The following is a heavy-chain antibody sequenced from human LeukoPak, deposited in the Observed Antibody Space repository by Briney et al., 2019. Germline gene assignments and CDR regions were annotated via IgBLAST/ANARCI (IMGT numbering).Heavy chain of an antibody. CDR3: ARARYYYGHYFDY. V-gene: IGHV4-59*01. CDR2: IFDNGNT. D-gene: IGHD3-10*01. Sequence: SETLSLTCAVYGGSFSGYYWRWSWIRQPPGKGLEWIGYIFDNGNTNYNPSLKSRVTISLDTSKNQFSLKLSSVTAADTAVYYCARARYYYGHYFDYWGQGTLVTVSS. CDR1: GGSFSGYY. J-gene: IGHJ4*02.